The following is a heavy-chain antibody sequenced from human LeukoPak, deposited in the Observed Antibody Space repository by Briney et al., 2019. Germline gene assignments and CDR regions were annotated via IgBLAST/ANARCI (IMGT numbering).Heavy chain of an antibody. J-gene: IGHJ5*02. V-gene: IGHV3-21*04. CDR2: ISSSSSYI. D-gene: IGHD2-15*01. CDR1: GFTFSSYS. CDR3: ARDVDIVVVVAATPGWFDP. Sequence: GGSLRLSCAASGFTFSSYSMNWVRQAPGKGLEWVSSISSSSSYIYYADSVKGRSTISRDNAKNSLYLQMNSLRAEDTAVYYCARDVDIVVVVAATPGWFDPWGQGTLVTVSS.